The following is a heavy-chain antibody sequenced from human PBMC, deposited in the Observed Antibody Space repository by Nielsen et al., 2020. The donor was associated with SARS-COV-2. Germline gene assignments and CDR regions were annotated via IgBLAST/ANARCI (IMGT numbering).Heavy chain of an antibody. Sequence: GESLKISCAASGFTFSSYAMTWVRQAPGKGLEWVSIISGSGGSTYYADSVKGRFTISRDNSKNTLYLQMNSLRAEDTAVYYCTTEGAWGVMAIFDYWGQGTLVTVSS. J-gene: IGHJ4*02. V-gene: IGHV3-23*01. CDR1: GFTFSSYA. CDR3: TTEGAWGVMAIFDY. D-gene: IGHD3-16*01. CDR2: ISGSGGST.